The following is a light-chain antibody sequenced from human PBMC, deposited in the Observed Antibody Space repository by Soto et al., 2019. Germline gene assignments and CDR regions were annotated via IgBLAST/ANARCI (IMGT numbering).Light chain of an antibody. Sequence: IVLTQSPVTLALSPGERAVLSCRASQSVSTSLAWYQHKPGQAPRLFIYDASKRAPGIPARFSGSGSGTDFTLTISSLEPEDIAVYYCQVRDVWPSFGQGTKVXIK. CDR3: QVRDVWPS. V-gene: IGKV3-11*01. CDR1: QSVSTS. CDR2: DAS. J-gene: IGKJ1*01.